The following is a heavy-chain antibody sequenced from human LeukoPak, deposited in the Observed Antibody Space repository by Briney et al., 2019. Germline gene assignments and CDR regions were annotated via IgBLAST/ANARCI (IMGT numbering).Heavy chain of an antibody. CDR2: IKPNSGGT. J-gene: IGHJ6*02. V-gene: IGHV1-2*02. CDR3: ASHYGRDFYYYGMDV. D-gene: IGHD4-17*01. CDR1: VYTVTDYY. Sequence: ASVKVSCKASVYTVTDYYIHWVRQAPGQGLEWMGWIKPNSGGTISAEKFQGRVTMTRDTSIITVYMELRRLRSDDTAVYYCASHYGRDFYYYGMDVWGPGTTITVSS.